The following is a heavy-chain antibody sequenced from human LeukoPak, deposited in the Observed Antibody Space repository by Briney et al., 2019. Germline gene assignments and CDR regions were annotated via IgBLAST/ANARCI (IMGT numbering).Heavy chain of an antibody. CDR3: ARSTGGYDGLFDY. J-gene: IGHJ4*02. Sequence: GGSLRLPCAASGFIFKSYYMNWVRQAPGKGLEWVSLISSSGTSIYYTDSVKGRFTISRDNAQNSLYLQMNSLRAEDTAEYYCARSTGGYDGLFDYWGQGTLVTVSS. D-gene: IGHD5-12*01. CDR2: ISSSGTSI. V-gene: IGHV3-48*01. CDR1: GFIFKSYY.